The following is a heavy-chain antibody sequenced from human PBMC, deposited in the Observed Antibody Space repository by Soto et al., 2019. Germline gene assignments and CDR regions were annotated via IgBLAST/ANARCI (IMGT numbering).Heavy chain of an antibody. J-gene: IGHJ4*02. V-gene: IGHV3-30*18. CDR1: GFTFSSYG. CDR3: SKDRFLIAVVAPFDY. CDR2: ISYDGSNK. D-gene: IGHD6-19*01. Sequence: QVQLVESGGGVVQPGRSLRLSCAASGFTFSSYGMHWVRQAPGKGLEWVAVISYDGSNKYYADSVKGRFTISRDNSKNTLYLQSNSLGAEDTAVYYCSKDRFLIAVVAPFDYWGQGTLGTVSS.